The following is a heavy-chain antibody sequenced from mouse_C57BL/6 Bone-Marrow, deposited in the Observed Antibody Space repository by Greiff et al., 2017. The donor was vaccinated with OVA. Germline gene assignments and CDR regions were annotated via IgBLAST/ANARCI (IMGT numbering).Heavy chain of an antibody. D-gene: IGHD1-1*01. V-gene: IGHV1-55*01. CDR3: ASPIYYYGSSDV. CDR2: IYPGSGST. CDR1: GYTFTSYW. Sequence: QVQLQQPGAELVKPGASVKMSCKASGYTFTSYWITWVKQRPGQVLEWIGDIYPGSGSTNYNEKFKSKATLTVDTSSSTAYMQLSSLTSEDSAVYYCASPIYYYGSSDVWGTGTTVTVSS. J-gene: IGHJ1*03.